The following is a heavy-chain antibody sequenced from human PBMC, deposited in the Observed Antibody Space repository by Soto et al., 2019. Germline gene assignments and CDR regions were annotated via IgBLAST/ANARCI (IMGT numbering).Heavy chain of an antibody. CDR2: INHSGST. V-gene: IGHV4-34*01. D-gene: IGHD3-10*01. CDR3: ARGRRRAYYGSGRYYCMDV. J-gene: IGHJ6*02. CDR1: GGSFSGYY. Sequence: PSETLSLTCAVYGGSFSGYYWSWIRQPPGKGLEWIGEINHSGSTNYNPSLKSRVTISVDTSKNQFSLKLSSVTAADTAVYYCARGRRRAYYGSGRYYCMDVWGQGTTVTVSS.